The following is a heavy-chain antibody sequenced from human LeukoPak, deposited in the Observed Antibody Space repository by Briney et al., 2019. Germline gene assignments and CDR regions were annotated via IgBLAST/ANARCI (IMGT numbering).Heavy chain of an antibody. CDR3: ATWRGDAFDI. CDR1: GFTFRSHS. V-gene: IGHV3-21*01. J-gene: IGHJ3*02. D-gene: IGHD3-10*01. Sequence: GGSLRLSCAASGFTFRSHSMNWVRQAPGRGLEWVSSISSSSTYIYYADSVKGRFTTSRDNAENSLYLQMSSLRAEDTAVYYCATWRGDAFDIWGQGTMVTVSS. CDR2: ISSSSTYI.